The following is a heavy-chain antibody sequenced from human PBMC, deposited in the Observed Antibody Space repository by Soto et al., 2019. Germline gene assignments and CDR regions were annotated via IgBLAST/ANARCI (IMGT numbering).Heavy chain of an antibody. J-gene: IGHJ3*02. Sequence: QVQLQQWGAGLLKPSDTLSLTCAVYGGFVTSGSYYWSWIRQPPGKGLEWIGEMSHSGGTHFNPSLKSRGTISVDTSKNQFTLKMSSVTAADPALYYCARVERGTATTVVDAFDIWGPGTMVTVSS. CDR3: ARVERGTATTVVDAFDI. D-gene: IGHD1-1*01. CDR2: MSHSGGT. V-gene: IGHV4-34*01. CDR1: GGFVTSGSYY.